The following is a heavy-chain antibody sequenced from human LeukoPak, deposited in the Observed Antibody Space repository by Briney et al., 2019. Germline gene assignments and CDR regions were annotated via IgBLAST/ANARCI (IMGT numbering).Heavy chain of an antibody. CDR2: IYYSGST. J-gene: IGHJ5*02. CDR3: ARDPSGWFDP. CDR1: GGSISSSSYY. Sequence: SETLSLTCTVSGGSISSSSYYWGWIRQPPGKGLEWIGSIYYSGSTYYNPSLKSRVTISVNTSKNQFSLKLSSVTAADTAVYYCARDPSGWFDPWGQGTLVTVSS. D-gene: IGHD3-10*01. V-gene: IGHV4-39*07.